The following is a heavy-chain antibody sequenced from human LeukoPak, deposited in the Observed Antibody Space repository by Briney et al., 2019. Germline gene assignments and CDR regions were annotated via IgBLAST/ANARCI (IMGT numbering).Heavy chain of an antibody. CDR1: GSTFSSYG. CDR3: ARDGRGARRGWFDP. Sequence: PGRSLRLSCAASGSTFSSYGMHWVRQAPGKGLEWVAVIWYDGSNKYYADSVKGRFTISRDNSKNTLYLQMNSLGAEDTAVYYCARDGRGARRGWFDPWGQGTLVTVSS. D-gene: IGHD3-10*01. V-gene: IGHV3-33*01. J-gene: IGHJ5*02. CDR2: IWYDGSNK.